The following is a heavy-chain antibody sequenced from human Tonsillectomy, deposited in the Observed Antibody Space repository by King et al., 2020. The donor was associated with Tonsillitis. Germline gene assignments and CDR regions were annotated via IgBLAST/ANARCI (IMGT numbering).Heavy chain of an antibody. Sequence: VQLVESGGGFVKPGGSLRLSCAASGLPFSHAWMTWARQAPGKGLEWVGRIKSKAEGGAIDYAGPVKGRFTISRDDSEDMLYLQMNNLTTEDTAVYYCSTAMIVTGMDVWGQGTSVAVSS. CDR1: GLPFSHAW. J-gene: IGHJ6*02. D-gene: IGHD3-22*01. V-gene: IGHV3-15*01. CDR2: IKSKAEGGAI. CDR3: STAMIVTGMDV.